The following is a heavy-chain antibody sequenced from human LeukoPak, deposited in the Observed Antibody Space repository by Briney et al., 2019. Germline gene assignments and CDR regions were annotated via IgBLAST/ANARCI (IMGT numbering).Heavy chain of an antibody. J-gene: IGHJ4*02. CDR1: GGSISSGDYY. CDR2: IYYSGST. D-gene: IGHD3-16*01. CDR3: AREADVWGNHYFDY. V-gene: IGHV4-30-4*01. Sequence: SETLSLTCTVSGGSISSGDYYWSWIRQRPGKGLEWIGYIYYSGSTYYNPSLKSRVTISVDTSKNQFSLKLSSVTAADTAVYYCAREADVWGNHYFDYWGQGTLVTVSS.